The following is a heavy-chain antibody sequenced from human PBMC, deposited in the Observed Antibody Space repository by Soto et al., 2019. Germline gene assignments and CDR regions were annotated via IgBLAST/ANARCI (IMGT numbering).Heavy chain of an antibody. V-gene: IGHV5-51*01. CDR2: IYPGDSDT. CDR1: GYSFTSYW. D-gene: IGHD3-22*01. Sequence: PGESLKISCKGSGYSFTSYWIGWVRQMPGKGLEWMGIIYPGDSDTRYSPSFQGQVTISADKPISTAYLQWSSLKASDTAMYYCARMDYYDSSGYYDHYYYGMDVWGQGTTVTVSS. CDR3: ARMDYYDSSGYYDHYYYGMDV. J-gene: IGHJ6*02.